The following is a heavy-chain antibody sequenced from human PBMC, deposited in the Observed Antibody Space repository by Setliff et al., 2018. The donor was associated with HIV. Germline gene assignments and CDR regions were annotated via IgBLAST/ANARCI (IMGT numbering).Heavy chain of an antibody. D-gene: IGHD3-10*01. J-gene: IGHJ6*03. V-gene: IGHV4-4*08. Sequence: SETLSLTCTVSGGSISSYYWSWIRQPLGKGLEWIGYIYTSGSTNYNPSLKSRVTISVDTSKNQFSLKLSSVAAADTAVYYCARDRRGYYYGSGSCYMDVWGTGTTVTVS. CDR1: GGSISSYY. CDR2: IYTSGST. CDR3: ARDRRGYYYGSGSCYMDV.